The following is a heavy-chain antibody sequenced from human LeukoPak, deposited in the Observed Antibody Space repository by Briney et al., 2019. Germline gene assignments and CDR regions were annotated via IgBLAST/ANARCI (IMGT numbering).Heavy chain of an antibody. CDR2: LYWNDDE. J-gene: IGHJ6*03. Sequence: TLSLTCTVSGGSISGYYWSWIRQPPGKALEWLAVLYWNDDERYSPSLKNRLTITKDTSKNQVILTMTNMDPVDTATYYCAHMIGDFWGGPLSDYYYMDVWGKGTTVTVSS. CDR1: GGSISGYYW. CDR3: AHMIGDFWGGPLSDYYYMDV. V-gene: IGHV2-5*01. D-gene: IGHD3-3*01.